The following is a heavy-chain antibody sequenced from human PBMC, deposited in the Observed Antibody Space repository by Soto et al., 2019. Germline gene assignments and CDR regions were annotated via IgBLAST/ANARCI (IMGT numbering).Heavy chain of an antibody. J-gene: IGHJ6*02. Sequence: QVTLKESGPVLVKPTETLTLTWTVSDFSLGNARMGVSWIRQPPGKALEWLAHVFSNDEISYSTSLKSRLTISNETSKSQVVLTTTNMDPVDTATYYCARVLRYFDWSTPRGYYAMDVWGQGTTVTVSS. CDR2: VFSNDEI. V-gene: IGHV2-26*01. CDR3: ARVLRYFDWSTPRGYYAMDV. CDR1: DFSLGNARMG. D-gene: IGHD3-9*01.